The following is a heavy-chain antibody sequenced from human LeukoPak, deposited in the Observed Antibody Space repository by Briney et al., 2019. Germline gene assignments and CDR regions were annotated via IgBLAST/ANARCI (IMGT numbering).Heavy chain of an antibody. J-gene: IGHJ4*02. Sequence: ASVKVSCKVSGYTLTELSMHWVRQAPGKGLEWMGGFDPEDGETIYAQKFQGRVTMTEDTSTDTAYMELSSLRSEDTAVYYYATPLGLGVDTFDYWGQGTLVTVSS. CDR2: FDPEDGET. D-gene: IGHD5-18*01. V-gene: IGHV1-24*01. CDR1: GYTLTELS. CDR3: ATPLGLGVDTFDY.